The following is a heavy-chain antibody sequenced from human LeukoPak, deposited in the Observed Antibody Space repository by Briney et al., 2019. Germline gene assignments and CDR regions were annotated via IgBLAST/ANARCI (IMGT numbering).Heavy chain of an antibody. J-gene: IGHJ4*02. CDR3: ARVTKYQLLSLFDY. CDR2: INPNSGGT. D-gene: IGHD2-2*01. CDR1: GYTFTGYY. V-gene: IGHV1-2*04. Sequence: ASVKVSCKASGYTFTGYYIHWVRQAPGQGLEWLGWINPNSGGTNYAQKFQGWVTMTRDTSISTAYMELRSLRSDDTAVYYCARVTKYQLLSLFDYWGQGTLVTVSS.